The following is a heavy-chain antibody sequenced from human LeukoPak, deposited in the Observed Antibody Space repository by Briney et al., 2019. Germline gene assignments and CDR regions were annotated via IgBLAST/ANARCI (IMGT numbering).Heavy chain of an antibody. V-gene: IGHV1-69*04. CDR2: IIPILGIA. J-gene: IGHJ6*04. CDR1: GGTFSSYA. CDR3: ARVPYDFWSGPNPTYGMDV. Sequence: SVKVSCKASGGTFSSYAISWVRPAPGQGLEWMGRIIPILGIANYAQKFQGRVTITADKSTSTAYMELSSLRSEDTAVYYCARVPYDFWSGPNPTYGMDVWGEGTTVTVSS. D-gene: IGHD3-3*01.